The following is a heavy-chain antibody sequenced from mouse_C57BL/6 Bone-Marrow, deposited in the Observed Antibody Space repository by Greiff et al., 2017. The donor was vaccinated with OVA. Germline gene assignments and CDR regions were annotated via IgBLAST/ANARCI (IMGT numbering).Heavy chain of an antibody. V-gene: IGHV1-81*01. J-gene: IGHJ3*01. D-gene: IGHD2-3*01. Sequence: QVTLKVSGAELARPGASVKLSCKASGYTFTSYGISWVKQRTGQGLEWIGEIYPRSGNTYYNEKFKGKATLTADKSSSTAYMELRSLTSEDSAVYFCARRDDGYYLAWFAYWGQGTLVTVSA. CDR1: GYTFTSYG. CDR2: IYPRSGNT. CDR3: ARRDDGYYLAWFAY.